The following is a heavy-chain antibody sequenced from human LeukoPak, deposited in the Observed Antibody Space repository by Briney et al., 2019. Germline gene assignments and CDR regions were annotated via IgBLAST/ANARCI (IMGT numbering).Heavy chain of an antibody. J-gene: IGHJ4*02. CDR1: GYSISSGYY. D-gene: IGHD3-22*01. CDR2: IYHSGST. CDR3: ARMRNYYDSSGVLDY. V-gene: IGHV4-38-2*02. Sequence: SETLSLTCTVSGYSISSGYYWGWIRQPPGKGLEWIGSIYHSGSTYYNPSLKSRVTISVDTSKNQFSLKLSSVTAADTAVYYCARMRNYYDSSGVLDYWGQGTLVTVSS.